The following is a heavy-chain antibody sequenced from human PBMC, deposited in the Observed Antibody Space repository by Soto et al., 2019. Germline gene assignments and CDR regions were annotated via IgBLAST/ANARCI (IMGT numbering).Heavy chain of an antibody. CDR1: GYTFTSYC. CDR2: ISAYNGNT. Sequence: ASVKVSCKASGYTFTSYCISWVRQAPGQGLEWMGWISAYNGNTNYAQKLQGRVTMTTDTSTSTAYMELRSLRSDDTAVYYCASGALHNPWFDPWGQGTLVTVSS. D-gene: IGHD1-26*01. J-gene: IGHJ5*02. V-gene: IGHV1-18*04. CDR3: ASGALHNPWFDP.